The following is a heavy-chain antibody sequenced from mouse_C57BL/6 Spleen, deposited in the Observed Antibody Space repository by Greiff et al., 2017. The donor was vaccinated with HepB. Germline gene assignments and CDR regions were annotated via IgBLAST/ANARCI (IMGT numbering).Heavy chain of an antibody. J-gene: IGHJ3*01. Sequence: EVMLVESGGGLVKPGGSLKLSCAASGFTFSSYAMSWVRQTPEKRLEWVATISDGGSYTYYPDNVKGRFTISRDNAKNNLYLQMSHLKSEDTAMYYCARDRPYDYEGAWFAYWGQGTLVTVSA. V-gene: IGHV5-4*01. CDR2: ISDGGSYT. CDR1: GFTFSSYA. D-gene: IGHD2-4*01. CDR3: ARDRPYDYEGAWFAY.